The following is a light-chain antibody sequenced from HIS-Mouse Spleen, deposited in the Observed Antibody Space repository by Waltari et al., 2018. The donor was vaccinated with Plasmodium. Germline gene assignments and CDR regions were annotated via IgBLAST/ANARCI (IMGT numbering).Light chain of an antibody. CDR1: SSDVGGYNY. CDR3: SSYAGSSV. V-gene: IGLV2-8*01. CDR2: EGS. J-gene: IGLJ1*01. Sequence: QSALTQPPSASGSPGQSVTISCTGTSSDVGGYNYVSWYQQHPGKAPKLMIYEGSKRPSGVPDRFSGSKSGNTASLTVSGLQAEDEADYYCSSYAGSSVFGTGTKVTVL.